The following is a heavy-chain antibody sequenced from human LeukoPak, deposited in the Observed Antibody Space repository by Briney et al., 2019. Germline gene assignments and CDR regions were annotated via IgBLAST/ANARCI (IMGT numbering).Heavy chain of an antibody. D-gene: IGHD2-2*03. Sequence: SVKVSCKASGGTFSSYAISWVRQAPGQGLEWMGGIIPIFGTANYAQKLQGRVTMTTDTSTSTAYMELRSLRSDDTAVYYCARDGYRLSGYFYYMDVWGKGTTVIVSS. V-gene: IGHV1-69*05. J-gene: IGHJ6*03. CDR2: IIPIFGTA. CDR3: ARDGYRLSGYFYYMDV. CDR1: GGTFSSYA.